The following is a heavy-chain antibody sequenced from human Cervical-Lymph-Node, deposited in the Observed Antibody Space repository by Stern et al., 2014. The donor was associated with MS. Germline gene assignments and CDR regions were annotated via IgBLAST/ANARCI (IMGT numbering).Heavy chain of an antibody. Sequence: VQLVESGGGLVKPGGSLRLSCAASGFTFSDYYMIWIRQAPGKGLEWVSYISSSSSHTNYADSVKGRFTISRDNAKNSLYLQMNSLRAEDTAVYYSARAREPDYYYGMDVWGQGTTVTVSS. J-gene: IGHJ6*02. CDR3: ARAREPDYYYGMDV. V-gene: IGHV3-11*06. D-gene: IGHD1-14*01. CDR2: ISSSSSHT. CDR1: GFTFSDYY.